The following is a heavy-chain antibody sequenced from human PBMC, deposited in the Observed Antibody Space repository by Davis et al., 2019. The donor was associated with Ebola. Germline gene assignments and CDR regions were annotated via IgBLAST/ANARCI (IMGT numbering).Heavy chain of an antibody. Sequence: GGSLRLSCAAPGFTFSSYVMSWVRQAPGKGLEWVSDISGSGGSTYYADSVKGRFTISRVNSKNTLFLQMNSLRAEDTAVYYCARVWTTGDPDYWGQGTLVTVSS. CDR1: GFTFSSYV. V-gene: IGHV3-23*01. CDR3: ARVWTTGDPDY. J-gene: IGHJ4*02. D-gene: IGHD3/OR15-3a*01. CDR2: ISGSGGST.